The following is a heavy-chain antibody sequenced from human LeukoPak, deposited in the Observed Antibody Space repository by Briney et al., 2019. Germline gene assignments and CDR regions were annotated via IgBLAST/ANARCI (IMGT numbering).Heavy chain of an antibody. Sequence: GGSLRLSCAASGFTFSSYGMSWVRQAPGKGLEWVANIKQDGTEKYYVDSVKGRFTISRDNAKNSLSLQVNSLRAEDTAVYYCARGYYRFDYWGQGTLVTVSS. CDR2: IKQDGTEK. CDR1: GFTFSSYG. CDR3: ARGYYRFDY. D-gene: IGHD1-14*01. V-gene: IGHV3-7*01. J-gene: IGHJ4*02.